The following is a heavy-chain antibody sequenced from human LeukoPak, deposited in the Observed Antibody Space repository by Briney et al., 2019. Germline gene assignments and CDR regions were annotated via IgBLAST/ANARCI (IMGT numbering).Heavy chain of an antibody. V-gene: IGHV5-51*01. J-gene: IGHJ4*02. CDR1: GYIFNNYW. CDR2: IFPSDSDI. Sequence: GESLKISCEGSGYIFNNYWIGWVRQMPRKGLEWMGNIFPSDSDIRYSPSFQGQVTISADKSISTAYLQWSSLKASDTATYFCAKLPAGGVGYFEYWGQGTLVTVSS. D-gene: IGHD3-16*01. CDR3: AKLPAGGVGYFEY.